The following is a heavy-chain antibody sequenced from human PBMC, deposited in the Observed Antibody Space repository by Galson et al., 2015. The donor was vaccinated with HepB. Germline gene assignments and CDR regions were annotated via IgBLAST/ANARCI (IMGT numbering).Heavy chain of an antibody. Sequence: ETLSLSCTVAGGSISSYYWSWIRQPPGKGLEWIGYIYYSGSTNYNPSLKSRVTISVDTSKNQFSLKLSSVTAADTAVYYCARQTWGRNFDYWGQGTLVTVSS. J-gene: IGHJ4*02. CDR2: IYYSGST. CDR3: ARQTWGRNFDY. V-gene: IGHV4-59*08. CDR1: GGSISSYY. D-gene: IGHD1-26*01.